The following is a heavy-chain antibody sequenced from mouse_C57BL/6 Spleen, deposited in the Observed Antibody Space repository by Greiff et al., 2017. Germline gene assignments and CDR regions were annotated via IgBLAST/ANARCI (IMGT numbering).Heavy chain of an antibody. CDR1: GYTFTSYW. D-gene: IGHD2-3*01. V-gene: IGHV1-52*01. CDR3: AREGDGYYYYFDY. J-gene: IGHJ2*01. CDR2: IDPSDSET. Sequence: VQLQQPGAELVRPGSSVKLSCKASGYTFTSYWMHWVKQRPIQGLEWIGNIDPSDSETHYNQKFKDKATLTVDKSSSTAYMQLSSLTSEDSAVYDCAREGDGYYYYFDYWGQGTTLTVSS.